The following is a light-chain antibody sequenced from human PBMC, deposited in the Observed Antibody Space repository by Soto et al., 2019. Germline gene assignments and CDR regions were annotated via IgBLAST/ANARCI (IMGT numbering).Light chain of an antibody. Sequence: DIQMTQSPSTLSASVGDRVTIICRASQSISSWLAWYQQKGGKAPKLLISKASNLDSGVPSRFSGSGSGTEFNLTISSLQPEDFATYYCQQYNSFIWTSGQGTKVDIK. J-gene: IGKJ1*01. CDR1: QSISSW. CDR3: QQYNSFIWT. V-gene: IGKV1-5*03. CDR2: KAS.